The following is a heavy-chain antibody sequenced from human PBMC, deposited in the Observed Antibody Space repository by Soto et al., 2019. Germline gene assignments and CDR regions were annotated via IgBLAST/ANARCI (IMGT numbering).Heavy chain of an antibody. J-gene: IGHJ4*02. Sequence: SETLSLTCAVYGGSFSGYYWSWIRQPPGKGLEWIGEINHSGSTNYNPSLKSRVTISVDTSKNQFSLKLSSVTAADTAVYYCERAPEMTTVTPGFDYWGQGTLVTVSS. CDR1: GGSFSGYY. CDR3: ERAPEMTTVTPGFDY. V-gene: IGHV4-34*01. CDR2: INHSGST. D-gene: IGHD4-17*01.